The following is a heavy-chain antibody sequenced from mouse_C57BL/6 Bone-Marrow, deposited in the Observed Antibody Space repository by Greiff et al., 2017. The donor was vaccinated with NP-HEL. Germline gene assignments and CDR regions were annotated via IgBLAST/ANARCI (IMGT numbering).Heavy chain of an antibody. CDR1: GYAFSSSW. CDR2: IYPGDGDT. Sequence: QVQLQQSGPELVKPGASVKISCKASGYAFSSSWMNWVKQRPGKGLEWIGRIYPGDGDTNYNGKFKGKATLTADKSSSTAYMQLSSLTSDDSAVYFCARRGYYGSSYGWYFDVWGTGTTVTVSS. J-gene: IGHJ1*03. V-gene: IGHV1-82*01. CDR3: ARRGYYGSSYGWYFDV. D-gene: IGHD1-1*01.